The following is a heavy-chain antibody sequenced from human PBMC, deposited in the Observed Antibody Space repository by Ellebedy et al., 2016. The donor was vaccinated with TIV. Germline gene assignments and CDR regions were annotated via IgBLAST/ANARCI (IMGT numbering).Heavy chain of an antibody. CDR1: GYTFTSDL. D-gene: IGHD1-26*01. J-gene: IGHJ4*02. V-gene: IGHV1-46*01. Sequence: AASVKVSCKASGYTFTSDLIRWARQAPGQGLEWMGIINPSGGGTGYAQKFQGRVTMTRDTSASTVYMELSSLRSEDTAVYYCAREGGVYYFDYWGQGTLVTVSS. CDR2: INPSGGGT. CDR3: AREGGVYYFDY.